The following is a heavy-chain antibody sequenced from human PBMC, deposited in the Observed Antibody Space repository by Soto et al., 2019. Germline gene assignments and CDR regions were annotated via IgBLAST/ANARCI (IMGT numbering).Heavy chain of an antibody. J-gene: IGHJ6*02. D-gene: IGHD2-15*01. CDR2: IIPIFGTA. CDR1: GGTFRSYA. Sequence: SVQVSCKASGGTFRSYAISWVRQAPGQGLEWMGGIIPIFGTANYAQKFQGRVTITADESTSTAYMELSSLRSEDTAVYYCARVEVVVVAATRYYYYYGMDVWGQGTTVTVSS. CDR3: ARVEVVVVAATRYYYYYGMDV. V-gene: IGHV1-69*13.